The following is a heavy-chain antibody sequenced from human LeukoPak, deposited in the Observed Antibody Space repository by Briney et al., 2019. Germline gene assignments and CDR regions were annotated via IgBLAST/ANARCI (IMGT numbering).Heavy chain of an antibody. Sequence: GGSLRLSCAASGFTFSSYSMNRVRQAPGKGLEWVSSISSSSSYIYYADSVKGRFTISRDNAKNSLYLQMNSLRAEDTAVYYCARDLEIVVVPAAYYGMDVWGQGTTVTVSS. J-gene: IGHJ6*02. CDR2: ISSSSSYI. D-gene: IGHD2-2*03. CDR3: ARDLEIVVVPAAYYGMDV. CDR1: GFTFSSYS. V-gene: IGHV3-21*01.